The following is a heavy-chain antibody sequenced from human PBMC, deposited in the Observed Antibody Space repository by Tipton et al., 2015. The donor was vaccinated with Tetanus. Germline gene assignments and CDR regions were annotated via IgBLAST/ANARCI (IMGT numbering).Heavy chain of an antibody. V-gene: IGHV4-39*01. D-gene: IGHD1-26*01. J-gene: IGHJ4*02. CDR1: GGSISSSSYY. Sequence: TLSLTCTVSGGSISSSSYYWGWIRQPPGKGLEWIGSIYYSGSTYYNPSLKSRVTISVDTSKNQFSLKLSSVTAADTAVYYCARHRGGELYYFDYWGQGTLVTVSS. CDR2: IYYSGST. CDR3: ARHRGGELYYFDY.